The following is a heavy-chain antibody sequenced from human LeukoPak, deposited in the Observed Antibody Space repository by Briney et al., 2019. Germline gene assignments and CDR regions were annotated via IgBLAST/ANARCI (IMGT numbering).Heavy chain of an antibody. V-gene: IGHV1-2*02. Sequence: KXSGYTFTGYYMHWVRQAPGQGLEWMGWINPNSGGTNYAQKFQGRVTITRDTSISTAYMELSRLRSDDTAVYYCASVLAARPDSFDIWGQGTMVTVSS. CDR1: GYTFTGYY. D-gene: IGHD6-13*01. CDR3: ASVLAARPDSFDI. J-gene: IGHJ3*02. CDR2: INPNSGGT.